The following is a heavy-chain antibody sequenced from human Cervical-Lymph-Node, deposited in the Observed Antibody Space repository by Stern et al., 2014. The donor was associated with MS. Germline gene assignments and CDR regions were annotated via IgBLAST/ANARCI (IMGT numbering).Heavy chain of an antibody. V-gene: IGHV3-30*18. J-gene: IGHJ4*02. CDR1: GFSFSNYG. CDR3: AKEGAGSGWPLDY. D-gene: IGHD6-19*01. CDR2: MSYDGSNE. Sequence: VQLVESGGGVVQPGRSLRLSCAASGFSFSNYGMHWVRQAPGKGLEWVALMSYDGSNENYADSVKGRFTITRDNSKNTLYLQMNSLRAEDTAVYFCAKEGAGSGWPLDYWGQGNLVTVSS.